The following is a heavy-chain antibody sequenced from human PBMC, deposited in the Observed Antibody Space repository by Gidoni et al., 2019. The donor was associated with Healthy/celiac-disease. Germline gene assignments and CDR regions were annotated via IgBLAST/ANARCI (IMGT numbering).Heavy chain of an antibody. CDR3: TTYSPLRGFYY. Sequence: VQLVESGGGLVQPGGSLTLSCAASGFTFSGSAMHWVRQASGKGLEWVGRIRSKANSYATAYAASVKGRFTISRDDSKNTAYLQMNSLKTEDTAVYYCTTYSPLRGFYYWGQGTLVTVSS. CDR1: GFTFSGSA. V-gene: IGHV3-73*02. D-gene: IGHD2-21*01. CDR2: IRSKANSYAT. J-gene: IGHJ4*02.